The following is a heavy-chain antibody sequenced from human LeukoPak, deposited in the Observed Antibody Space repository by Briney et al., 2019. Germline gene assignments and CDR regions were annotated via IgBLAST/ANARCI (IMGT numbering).Heavy chain of an antibody. J-gene: IGHJ5*02. V-gene: IGHV4-61*02. CDR1: GGSISSGSYY. Sequence: SETLSLTCTVSGGSISSGSYYWRWIRQPAGKGLEWIGRIYTSGSTNYNPSLKGRVTISVDTSKNQFSLKLSSVTAADTAVYYCARAMRGWFDPWGQGTLVTVSS. CDR3: ARAMRGWFDP. CDR2: IYTSGST.